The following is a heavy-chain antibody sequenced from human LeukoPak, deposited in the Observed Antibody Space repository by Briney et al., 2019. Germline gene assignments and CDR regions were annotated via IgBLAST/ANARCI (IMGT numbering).Heavy chain of an antibody. CDR2: ISSSSSYI. D-gene: IGHD2/OR15-2a*01. Sequence: GGSLRLSCAASGFTFSSYSMNWVRQAPGKGLEWVSSISSSSSYIYYADSVKGRFTISRDNAKNSLYLQMNSLRAEDTAVYYCAKSSYHYFYFDYWGQGTLVTVSS. J-gene: IGHJ4*02. V-gene: IGHV3-21*01. CDR1: GFTFSSYS. CDR3: AKSSYHYFYFDY.